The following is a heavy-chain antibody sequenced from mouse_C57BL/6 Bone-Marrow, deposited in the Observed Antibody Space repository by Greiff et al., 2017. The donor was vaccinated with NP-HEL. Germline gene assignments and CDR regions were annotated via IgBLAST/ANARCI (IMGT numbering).Heavy chain of an antibody. CDR3: ARFVGDYGSSYD. CDR1: GFTFSSYG. Sequence: EVKLMESGGDLVKPGGSLKLSCAASGFTFSSYGMSWVRQTPDKRLEWVATISSGGSYTYYPDSVKGRFTISRDNAKNTLYLQMSSLKSEDTAMYYCARFVGDYGSSYDWGQGTTLTVSS. CDR2: ISSGGSYT. J-gene: IGHJ2*01. D-gene: IGHD1-1*01. V-gene: IGHV5-6*01.